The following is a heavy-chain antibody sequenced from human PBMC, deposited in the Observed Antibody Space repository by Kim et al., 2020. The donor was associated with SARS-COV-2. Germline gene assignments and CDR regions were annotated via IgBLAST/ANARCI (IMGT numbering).Heavy chain of an antibody. CDR3: ARDPASSLRLVLYYYYGMDV. D-gene: IGHD6-19*01. V-gene: IGHV3-11*06. Sequence: RFTISRDNAKNSLYLQMNSLRAEDTAVYYCARDPASSLRLVLYYYYGMDVWGQGTTVTVSS. J-gene: IGHJ6*02.